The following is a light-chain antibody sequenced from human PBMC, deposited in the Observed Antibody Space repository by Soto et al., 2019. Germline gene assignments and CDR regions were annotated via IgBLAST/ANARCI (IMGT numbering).Light chain of an antibody. CDR2: AAS. V-gene: IGKV1-39*01. CDR1: QSISSY. J-gene: IGKJ4*01. CDR3: QQSYSTLLT. Sequence: DIPMTQSPSSLSASVGDRVTITCRASQSISSYLTWYQQKPWKAPKLLIYAASSLQSGVPSRFSGSGSGTDFTLTISSLQPEGFATYYCQQSYSTLLTFGGGTKVEIK.